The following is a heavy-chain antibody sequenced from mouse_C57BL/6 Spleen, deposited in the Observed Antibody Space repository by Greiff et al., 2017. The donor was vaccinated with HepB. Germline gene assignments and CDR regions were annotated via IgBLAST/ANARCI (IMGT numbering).Heavy chain of an antibody. D-gene: IGHD2-4*01. CDR1: GYTFTDYY. V-gene: IGHV1-26*01. J-gene: IGHJ3*01. CDR2: INPNNGGT. CDR3: ARSQDYVFAY. Sequence: EVQLQQSGPELVKPGASVKISCKASGYTFTDYYMNWVKQSHGKSLEWIGDINPNNGGTSYSQKFKGKATLTVDKSSSTAYMELRSLTSEDSAVYYCARSQDYVFAYWGQGTLVTVSA.